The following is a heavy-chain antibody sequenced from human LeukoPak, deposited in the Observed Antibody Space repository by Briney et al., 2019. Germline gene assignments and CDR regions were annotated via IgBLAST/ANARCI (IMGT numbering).Heavy chain of an antibody. Sequence: SVKVSCKASGYTYIDYYMHWVRQAPGQGLEWMGGIIPIFGTANYAQKFQGRVTITADKPTSTAYMELSSLRSEDTAMYYCARVSQDYGDYWFDPWGQGTLVTVSS. CDR1: GYTYIDYY. D-gene: IGHD4-17*01. V-gene: IGHV1-69*06. CDR3: ARVSQDYGDYWFDP. J-gene: IGHJ5*02. CDR2: IIPIFGTA.